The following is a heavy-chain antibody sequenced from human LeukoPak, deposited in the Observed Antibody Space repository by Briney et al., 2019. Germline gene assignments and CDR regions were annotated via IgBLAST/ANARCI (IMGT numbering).Heavy chain of an antibody. CDR2: IYYSGSP. J-gene: IGHJ3*02. D-gene: IGHD3-22*01. CDR3: ARFDSSGLNRFENAFDI. V-gene: IGHV4-39*01. CDR1: GGSISSSSYY. Sequence: PSETLSLTCTVSGGSISSSSYYWGWIRQPPGKGLEWIGSIYYSGSPYYNPSLKSRVTISVDTSKKQFSLKLSSVTAADTAVYYCARFDSSGLNRFENAFDIWGQGTMVTVSS.